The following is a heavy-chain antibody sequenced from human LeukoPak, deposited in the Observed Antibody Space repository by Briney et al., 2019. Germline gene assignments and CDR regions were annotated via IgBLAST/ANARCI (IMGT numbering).Heavy chain of an antibody. Sequence: GESLKISCQVSGYTFISYWIAWVRQLPGQGLEWMGIIHPGDSDTRYNPSFQGQVTISADRSISTAYLQWSSLKAPDSAMYYCATGIQLCCLDHWGRGTLVTVSS. CDR1: GYTFISYW. J-gene: IGHJ4*02. CDR2: IHPGDSDT. D-gene: IGHD5-18*01. CDR3: ATGIQLCCLDH. V-gene: IGHV5-51*01.